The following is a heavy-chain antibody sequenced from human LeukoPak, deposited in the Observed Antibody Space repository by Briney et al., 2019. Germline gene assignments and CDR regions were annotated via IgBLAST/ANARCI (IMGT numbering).Heavy chain of an antibody. CDR1: GGSISSYY. J-gene: IGHJ2*01. CDR3: ARQGGGFWYFDL. V-gene: IGHV4-59*08. D-gene: IGHD6-25*01. CDR2: IYYSGST. Sequence: PSETLSLTCTLSGGSISSYYWSWIRQPPGKGLEWIGYIYYSGSTNYNPSLKSRVTISVDTSKNRFSLKLSSVTAADTAVYYCARQGGGFWYFDLWGRGTLVTVSS.